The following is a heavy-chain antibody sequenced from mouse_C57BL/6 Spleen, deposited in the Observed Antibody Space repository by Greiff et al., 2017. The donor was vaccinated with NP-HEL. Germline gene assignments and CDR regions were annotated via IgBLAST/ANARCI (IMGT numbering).Heavy chain of an antibody. D-gene: IGHD1-3*01. CDR1: GYTFTSYW. CDR2: IDPSDSYT. Sequence: QVQLQQPGAELVRPGTSVKLSCKASGYTFTSYWMHWVKQRPGQGLEWIGVIDPSDSYTNYNQKFKGKATLTVDTSSSTAYMQLSSLTSEDSAVYYCARGDSGYYFDYWGQGTTLTVSS. CDR3: ARGDSGYYFDY. J-gene: IGHJ2*01. V-gene: IGHV1-59*01.